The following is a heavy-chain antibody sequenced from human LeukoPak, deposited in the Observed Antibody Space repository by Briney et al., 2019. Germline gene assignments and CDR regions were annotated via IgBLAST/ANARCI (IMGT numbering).Heavy chain of an antibody. J-gene: IGHJ4*02. D-gene: IGHD4-23*01. CDR3: ARVGGKEFDY. CDR2: IKQDETEK. Sequence: GGSLRLSCTASGFTFSNFWMGWVRQAPGKGLEWVANIKQDETEKFYLGSVKGRFTISRDNAKNTLYLQMNSLRAEDTAVYYCARVGGKEFDYWGQGTLVTVSS. V-gene: IGHV3-7*01. CDR1: GFTFSNFW.